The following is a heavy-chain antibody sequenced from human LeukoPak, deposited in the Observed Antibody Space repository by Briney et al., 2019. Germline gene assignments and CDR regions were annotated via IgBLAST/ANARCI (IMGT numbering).Heavy chain of an antibody. J-gene: IGHJ4*02. Sequence: PSETLSLTCAVSGGSISSGGYSWSWIRQPPGKGLEWIGYIYHSGSTYYNPSLKSRVTISVDRSKNQFSLKLSSVTAADTAVYYCARDRDSNYVFDYWGQGTLVTVSS. CDR2: IYHSGST. V-gene: IGHV4-30-2*01. D-gene: IGHD4-4*01. CDR3: ARDRDSNYVFDY. CDR1: GGSISSGGYS.